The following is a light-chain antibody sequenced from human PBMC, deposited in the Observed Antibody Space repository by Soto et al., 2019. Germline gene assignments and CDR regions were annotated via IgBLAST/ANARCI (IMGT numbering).Light chain of an antibody. CDR1: SSNIGSRN. J-gene: IGLJ2*01. Sequence: QSVLTQPPSASRTPGQRVTISCSGGSSNIGSRNVNWYQHLPGTAPKLLIYGHNQRPSGVPDRFSGSKSGTSASLAISGLLSEDEAHYYCASWDDSLSGVLFGGGTKLTVL. CDR2: GHN. CDR3: ASWDDSLSGVL. V-gene: IGLV1-44*01.